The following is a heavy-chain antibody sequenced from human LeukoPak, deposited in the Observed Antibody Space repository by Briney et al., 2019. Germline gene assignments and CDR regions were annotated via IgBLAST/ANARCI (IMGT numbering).Heavy chain of an antibody. D-gene: IGHD6-6*01. CDR2: ISSSSDYT. CDR1: GFSFSDYY. CDR3: AKHQLYTSSYLDY. V-gene: IGHV3-11*03. J-gene: IGHJ4*02. Sequence: GGSLRLSCVASGFSFSDYYMSWIRQAPGKGLEWVSYISSSSDYTNYADSVKGRFTISRDNSKNTLYLQMNNLRAEDTAIYYCAKHQLYTSSYLDYWGQGTLVTVSS.